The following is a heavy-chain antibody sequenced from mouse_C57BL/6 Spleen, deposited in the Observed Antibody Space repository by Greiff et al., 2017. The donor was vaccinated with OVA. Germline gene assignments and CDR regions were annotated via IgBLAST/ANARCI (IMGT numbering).Heavy chain of an antibody. Sequence: ESGPGLVKPSQSLSLTCSVTGYSITSGYYWNWIRQFPGNKLEWMGYISYDGSNNYNPSLKNRISITRDTSKNQFFLKLNSVTTEDTATYYCARYYDGYYDYWGQGTTLTVSS. CDR2: ISYDGSN. J-gene: IGHJ2*01. V-gene: IGHV3-6*01. CDR3: ARYYDGYYDY. CDR1: GYSITSGYY. D-gene: IGHD2-3*01.